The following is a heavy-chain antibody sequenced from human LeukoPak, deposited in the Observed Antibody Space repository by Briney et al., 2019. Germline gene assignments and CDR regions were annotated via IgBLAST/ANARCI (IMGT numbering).Heavy chain of an antibody. CDR2: IYYSGST. CDR1: GYSISSSNW. CDR3: ARGSIPIFGYGMDV. J-gene: IGHJ6*02. Sequence: PSDTLSLTCAVSGYSISSSNWWGWIRQPPGKGLEWIGYIYYSGSTYYNPSLKRLVTMSVDTSKNQFSLKVNSVTAADTAVYYCARGSIPIFGYGMDVWGQGTTVTVSS. D-gene: IGHD3-3*01. V-gene: IGHV4-28*01.